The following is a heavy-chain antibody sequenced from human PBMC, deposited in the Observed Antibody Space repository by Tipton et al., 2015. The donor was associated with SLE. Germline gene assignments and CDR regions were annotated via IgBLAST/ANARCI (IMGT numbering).Heavy chain of an antibody. D-gene: IGHD2-15*01. CDR3: ARTEEGYCSGGSCYGY. Sequence: TLSLTCAVYGGSFSGYYWSWIRQPPGKGLEWIGEINHSGSTNYNPSLKRRVTISVDTSKNQFSLKLSSVTAADTAVYYCARTEEGYCSGGSCYGYWGQGTLVTVSS. J-gene: IGHJ4*02. CDR2: INHSGST. V-gene: IGHV4-34*01. CDR1: GGSFSGYY.